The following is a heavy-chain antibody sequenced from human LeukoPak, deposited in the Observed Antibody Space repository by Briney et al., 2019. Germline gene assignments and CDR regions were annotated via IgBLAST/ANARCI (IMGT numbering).Heavy chain of an antibody. Sequence: TGGSLRLSCAASGFTFSSYWMHWVRQAPGKGLVWVSRINSDGSSTSYADSVKGRFTISRDNAKNTLYLQMNSLRAEDTAVYYCAIGYYDSSGSLDYWGQGTLVTVSS. J-gene: IGHJ4*02. CDR2: INSDGSST. CDR3: AIGYYDSSGSLDY. D-gene: IGHD3-22*01. V-gene: IGHV3-74*01. CDR1: GFTFSSYW.